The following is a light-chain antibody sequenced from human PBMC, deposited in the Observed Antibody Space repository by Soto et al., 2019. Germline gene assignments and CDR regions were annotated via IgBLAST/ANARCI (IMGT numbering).Light chain of an antibody. CDR1: SSDVGGYNY. CDR2: DVS. CDR3: SSYTSSSNYV. J-gene: IGLJ1*01. V-gene: IGLV2-14*01. Sequence: SALTQPASVSGSPGQSITISCTGTSSDVGGYNYVSWYQQHPGKAPKLMIYDVSNRPSGVSNRFSGSKSGNTASLTISGLHAEDEADYYCSSYTSSSNYVFGSGTKVXVL.